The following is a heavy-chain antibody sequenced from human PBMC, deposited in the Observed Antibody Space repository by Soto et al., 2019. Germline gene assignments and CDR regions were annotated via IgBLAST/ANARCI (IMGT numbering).Heavy chain of an antibody. V-gene: IGHV1-18*04. CDR3: ARDAYSSGWYRSDY. CDR2: ISAYNGNT. CDR1: GYTFTSYG. Sequence: QVQLVQSGAEVKKPGASVKVSCKASGYTFTSYGISWVRQAPGLGLEWMGWISAYNGNTNYAQKVQGRVTMTTDTSTSTAYMELRSPRSEDTAVYYCARDAYSSGWYRSDYWGQGTLVTVSS. J-gene: IGHJ4*02. D-gene: IGHD6-19*01.